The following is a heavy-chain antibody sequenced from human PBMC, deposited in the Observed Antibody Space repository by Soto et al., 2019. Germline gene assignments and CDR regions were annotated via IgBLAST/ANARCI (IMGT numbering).Heavy chain of an antibody. D-gene: IGHD6-13*01. CDR3: ARDAGIAAAGSFDY. CDR2: ISAYNGNT. CDR1: GYTFTSYG. Sequence: ASVKVSCKASGYTFTSYGISWVRQAPGQGLEWMGWISAYNGNTNYAQKLQGRVTMTTDTSTSTAYMELRSLRSDDTAVYCCARDAGIAAAGSFDYWGQGTLVTVSS. J-gene: IGHJ4*02. V-gene: IGHV1-18*01.